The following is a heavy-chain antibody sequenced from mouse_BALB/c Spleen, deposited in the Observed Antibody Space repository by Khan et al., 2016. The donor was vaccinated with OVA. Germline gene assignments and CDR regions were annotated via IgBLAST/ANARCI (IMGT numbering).Heavy chain of an antibody. CDR3: ALPAGDPGDFEF. CDR2: ITPATGNT. V-gene: IGHV14-3*02. CDR1: GFTITDSY. J-gene: IGHJ1*01. Sequence: MQLEESGAELVKPGASVKLSCKASGFTITDSYLHWVKQRPEQGLEWIGRITPATGNTNYDQKFKGKATLTADTSSNTSYLQLNSLTSEDTAVYYCALPAGDPGDFEFWGPGTTVTVSS. D-gene: IGHD2-13*01.